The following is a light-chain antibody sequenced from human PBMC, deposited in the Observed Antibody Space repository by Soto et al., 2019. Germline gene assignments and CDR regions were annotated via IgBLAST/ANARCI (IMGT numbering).Light chain of an antibody. V-gene: IGLV1-40*01. J-gene: IGLJ1*01. CDR1: SSNIGAPYD. CDR3: SSFKGTNSFV. Sequence: QSVLTQPPSVSGAPGQRVTISCTGSSSNIGAPYDVHWYQQLPGTVPKLLIYANNNRPSGVPDRFSGSRSGTSASLAITGLQAGDEADYYCSSFKGTNSFVFGTGTKLTVL. CDR2: ANN.